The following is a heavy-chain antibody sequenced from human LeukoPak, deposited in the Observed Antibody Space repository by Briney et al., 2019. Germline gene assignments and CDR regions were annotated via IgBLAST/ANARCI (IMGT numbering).Heavy chain of an antibody. CDR1: GGSISGYY. J-gene: IGHJ4*02. CDR3: TRRVALTGTPKAYFDY. D-gene: IGHD1-20*01. CDR2: VYYSENT. V-gene: IGHV4-59*08. Sequence: SETLSLTCSVSGGSISGYYWSWIRQPPGKELEWIGYVYYSENTKYNPSLESRVTISLDTSKNQFSLRLNSVTTADTAVYFCTRRVALTGTPKAYFDYWGQGILVTVSS.